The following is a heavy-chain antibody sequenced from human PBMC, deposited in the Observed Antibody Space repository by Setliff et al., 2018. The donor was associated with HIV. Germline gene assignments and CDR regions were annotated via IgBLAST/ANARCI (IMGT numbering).Heavy chain of an antibody. CDR1: GGFFSGDY. D-gene: IGHD1-1*01. CDR2: IRHSGTT. V-gene: IGHV4-34*01. J-gene: IGHJ3*02. Sequence: PSETLSLTCAVYGGFFSGDYWTWIRLPPGKGLEWIADIRHSGTTYYNPSLKSRVTISVDTSKNQFSLELGSVTAADTALYYCARVREGPTSRRAFDIWGQGTMVTVSS. CDR3: ARVREGPTSRRAFDI.